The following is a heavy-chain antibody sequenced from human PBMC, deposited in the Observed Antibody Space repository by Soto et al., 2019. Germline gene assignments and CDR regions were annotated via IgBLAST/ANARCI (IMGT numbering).Heavy chain of an antibody. CDR1: GGSISSSSYY. V-gene: IGHV4-39*01. Sequence: QLQLQESGPGLVKPSETLSLTCTVSGGSISSSSYYWGWIRQPPGKGLEWIGSIYYRGSTYYNPSLKSRVTISVDTSKNQFSLKLSSVTAADTAVYYCARMDLPGGSYPYWGQGTLVTVSS. J-gene: IGHJ4*02. CDR2: IYYRGST. D-gene: IGHD1-26*01. CDR3: ARMDLPGGSYPY.